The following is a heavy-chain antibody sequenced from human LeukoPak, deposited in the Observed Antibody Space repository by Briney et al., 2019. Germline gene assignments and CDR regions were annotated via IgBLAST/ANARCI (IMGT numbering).Heavy chain of an antibody. CDR3: ASMAAAGPNYYYYYMGV. V-gene: IGHV3-30*02. CDR2: IRYDGSYK. CDR1: GFTLSSYG. D-gene: IGHD6-13*01. J-gene: IGHJ6*03. Sequence: GGSLRLSCAASGFTLSSYGMHWVRQAPGKGLEWVAFIRYDGSYKYYADSVKGRFTISRDNSKNTMYLQMNSLRAEDTAVYYCASMAAAGPNYYYYYMGVWGKGTTVTVSS.